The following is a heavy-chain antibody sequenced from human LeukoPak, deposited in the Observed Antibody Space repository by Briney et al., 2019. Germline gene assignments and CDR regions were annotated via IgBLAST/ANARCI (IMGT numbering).Heavy chain of an antibody. Sequence: SETLSLTCTVSGGSISSGSYYWSWIRQPAGKGLEWIGRIYTSGSTNYNPSLKSRVTISVDTSKNQFSLKLSSVTAADTAVYYCARGWRGYCSSTSCLSAFDYWGQGTLVTVSS. CDR2: IYTSGST. D-gene: IGHD2-2*01. CDR1: GGSISSGSYY. V-gene: IGHV4-61*02. CDR3: ARGWRGYCSSTSCLSAFDY. J-gene: IGHJ4*02.